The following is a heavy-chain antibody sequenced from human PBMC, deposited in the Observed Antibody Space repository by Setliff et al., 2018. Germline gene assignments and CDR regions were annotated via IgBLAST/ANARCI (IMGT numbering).Heavy chain of an antibody. D-gene: IGHD3-3*01. CDR3: ARDVPFWSGYYTSYYYYYGMDV. CDR2: MNPNSGNT. V-gene: IGHV1-8*02. Sequence: ASVKVSCKASGYTFTSYDINWVRQATGQGLEWMGWMNPNSGNTGYAQKFQGRVTMTRNTSISTAYMELSSLRSEDTAVYYCARDVPFWSGYYTSYYYYYGMDVWGQGTTVTV. J-gene: IGHJ6*02. CDR1: GYTFTSYD.